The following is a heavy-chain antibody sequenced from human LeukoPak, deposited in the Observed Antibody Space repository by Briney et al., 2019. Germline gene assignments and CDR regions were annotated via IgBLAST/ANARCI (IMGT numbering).Heavy chain of an antibody. D-gene: IGHD5-24*01. CDR3: ARDTRRDGYNYGY. V-gene: IGHV3-53*01. CDR2: IYSGGST. J-gene: IGHJ4*02. Sequence: PGGSLRLSCAASGFTVSSNYMSWVRQAPGKGLGWVSVIYSGGSTYYADSVKGRFTISRDNSKNTLYLQMNSLRAEDTAVYYCARDTRRDGYNYGYWGQGTLVTVSS. CDR1: GFTVSSNY.